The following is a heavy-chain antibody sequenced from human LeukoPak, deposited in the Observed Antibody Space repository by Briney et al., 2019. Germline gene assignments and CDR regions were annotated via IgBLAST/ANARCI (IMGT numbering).Heavy chain of an antibody. J-gene: IGHJ4*02. Sequence: PGGSLRLSCAASGFTFSSYAMSWVRQAPGKGLEWVSAISGSGGSTYYADPVKGRFTISRDNSKNTLYLQMNSLRAEDTAVYYCAKDPRGDVYDFWSGHFDYWGQGTLVTVSS. CDR1: GFTFSSYA. V-gene: IGHV3-23*01. CDR3: AKDPRGDVYDFWSGHFDY. CDR2: ISGSGGST. D-gene: IGHD3-3*01.